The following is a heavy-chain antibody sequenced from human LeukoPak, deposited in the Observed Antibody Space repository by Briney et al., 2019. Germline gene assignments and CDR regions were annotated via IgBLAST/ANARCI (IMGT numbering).Heavy chain of an antibody. D-gene: IGHD6-13*01. J-gene: IGHJ6*03. V-gene: IGHV4-4*07. Sequence: TSETLSLTCTVSGGSISSYYWSWIRQPAGKGLEWIGRIYTSGSTNYNPSLKRRVTMSVDTSKNQFSLKLSSVTAADTAVYYCASSGYSSRGGYYYYYYMDVWGKGTTVTVSS. CDR3: ASSGYSSRGGYYYYYYMDV. CDR2: IYTSGST. CDR1: GGSISSYY.